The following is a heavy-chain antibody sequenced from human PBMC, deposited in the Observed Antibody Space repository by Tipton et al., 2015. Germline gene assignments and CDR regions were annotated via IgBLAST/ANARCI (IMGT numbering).Heavy chain of an antibody. V-gene: IGHV1-18*04. CDR2: ISPYDDNT. Sequence: QVQLVQSGAEVKKPGASVKVSCKASGYTFTDYYMHWVRQAPGQGLEWMGWISPYDDNTFYAQEFQGRVTMTTDTSTSTAYMELRSLRSDDTAVYYCARGRETIVVAVDDAFDIWGQGTMVTVSS. J-gene: IGHJ3*02. CDR1: GYTFTDYY. CDR3: ARGRETIVVAVDDAFDI. D-gene: IGHD6-13*01.